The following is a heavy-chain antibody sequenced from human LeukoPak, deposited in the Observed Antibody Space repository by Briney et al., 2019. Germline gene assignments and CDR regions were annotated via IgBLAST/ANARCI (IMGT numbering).Heavy chain of an antibody. CDR2: INSDGSST. Sequence: PGGSLRLSCAASGFTFSSYWMHWVRQAPGKGLVWVSRINSDGSSTSYADSVKGRFTISRDNAKNSLYLQMNSLRAEDTAVYYCARDSSITIFGVVIWGTAPDAFDIWGQGTMVTVSS. V-gene: IGHV3-74*01. D-gene: IGHD3-3*01. CDR1: GFTFSSYW. CDR3: ARDSSITIFGVVIWGTAPDAFDI. J-gene: IGHJ3*02.